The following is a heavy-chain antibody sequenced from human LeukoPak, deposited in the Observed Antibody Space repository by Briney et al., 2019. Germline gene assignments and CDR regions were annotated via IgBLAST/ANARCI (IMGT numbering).Heavy chain of an antibody. J-gene: IGHJ4*02. V-gene: IGHV4-59*01. CDR1: GGSISSYY. D-gene: IGHD3-10*01. CDR3: ARDSGSGSYLGYFDY. CDR2: IYYSGST. Sequence: SETLSLTCTVSGGSISSYYWSWIRQPPGKGLEWLGYIYYSGSTNYNPSLKSRVTISVDTSKNQFSLKLSSVTAADTAVYYCARDSGSGSYLGYFDYWGQGTLVTVSS.